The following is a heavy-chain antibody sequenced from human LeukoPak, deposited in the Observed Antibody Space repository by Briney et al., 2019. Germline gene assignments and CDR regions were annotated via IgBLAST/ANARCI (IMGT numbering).Heavy chain of an antibody. CDR2: IKEDGSEK. J-gene: IGHJ3*02. D-gene: IGHD2-15*01. V-gene: IGHV3-7*01. CDR1: KFIFSKYW. Sequence: GESLKISCAASKFIFSKYWMSWVRQAPGKGLEWVADIKEDGSEKYYVDSVKGRFTISRQNAKSSLFLQMNSLRAEDTAVYYCARHRSGGSQDDAFDIWGQGTMVTVSS. CDR3: ARHRSGGSQDDAFDI.